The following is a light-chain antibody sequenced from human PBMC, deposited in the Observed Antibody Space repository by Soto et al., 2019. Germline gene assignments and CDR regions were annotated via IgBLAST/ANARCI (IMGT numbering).Light chain of an antibody. J-gene: IGKJ3*01. Sequence: EIVLTQSPGTLSLSPGERVTLSCRASQSVSSNFLAWYQQKPDQAPRLLIYGASSRATGIPDRFSGSGSVTDFTLTISRLEPEDFAVYYCQQYGTSPVTFGPGTKVDFK. V-gene: IGKV3-20*01. CDR1: QSVSSNF. CDR2: GAS. CDR3: QQYGTSPVT.